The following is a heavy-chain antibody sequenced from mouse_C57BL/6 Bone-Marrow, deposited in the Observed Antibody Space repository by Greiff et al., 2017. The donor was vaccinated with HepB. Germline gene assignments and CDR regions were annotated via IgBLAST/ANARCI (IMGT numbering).Heavy chain of an antibody. Sequence: EVQRVESGTVLARPGASVKMSCKTSGYTFTSYWMHWVKQRPGQGLEWIGAIYPGNSDTSYNQKFKGKAKLTAVTSASTAYMELSSLTNEDAAVYYCTIITTVVAPYYFDYWGQGTTLTVSS. V-gene: IGHV1-5*01. CDR2: IYPGNSDT. J-gene: IGHJ2*01. D-gene: IGHD1-1*01. CDR1: GYTFTSYW. CDR3: TIITTVVAPYYFDY.